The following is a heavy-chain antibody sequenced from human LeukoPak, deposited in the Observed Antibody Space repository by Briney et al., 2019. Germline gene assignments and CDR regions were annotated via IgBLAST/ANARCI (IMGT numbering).Heavy chain of an antibody. Sequence: GRSLRLSCAASGFTFSSYGMHWVRQAPGKGLEWVAVIWYDGSNKYYADSVKGRFTISRDNSKNTLYLQMNSLRAEDTAVYYCARDKRLPVRFGYWGQGTLVTVSS. CDR1: GFTFSSYG. CDR3: ARDKRLPVRFGY. CDR2: IWYDGSNK. J-gene: IGHJ4*02. V-gene: IGHV3-33*01.